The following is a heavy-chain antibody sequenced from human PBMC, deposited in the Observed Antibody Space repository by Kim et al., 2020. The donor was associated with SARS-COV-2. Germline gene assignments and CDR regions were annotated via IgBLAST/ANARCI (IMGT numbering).Heavy chain of an antibody. Sequence: GSLRLSCAASGFTFAGSVMHWFRQAPGKGLQWVALVSGDGGTTYYADSVKGRFTISRDNSKDSLYLQMNSLRTDDTAFYYCSKASGWLPTYWGQGTLVTVSS. CDR2: VSGDGGTT. CDR1: GFTFAGSV. V-gene: IGHV3-43*02. CDR3: SKASGWLPTY. D-gene: IGHD6-19*01. J-gene: IGHJ4*02.